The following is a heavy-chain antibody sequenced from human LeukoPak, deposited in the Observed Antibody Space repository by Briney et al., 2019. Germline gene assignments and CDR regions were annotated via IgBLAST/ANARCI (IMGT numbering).Heavy chain of an antibody. CDR3: AREGGPLYYDFWSGYNAFDI. D-gene: IGHD3-3*01. CDR1: GGSISSSSSY. V-gene: IGHV4-39*07. CDR2: IYYSGSS. J-gene: IGHJ3*02. Sequence: PSETLSLTCSVSGGSISSSSSYWGWIRQPPGKGLEWIGSIYYSGSSFDNPALKSRVTISVDTSKNQFSLKLSSVTAADTAVYYCAREGGPLYYDFWSGYNAFDIWGQGTMVTASS.